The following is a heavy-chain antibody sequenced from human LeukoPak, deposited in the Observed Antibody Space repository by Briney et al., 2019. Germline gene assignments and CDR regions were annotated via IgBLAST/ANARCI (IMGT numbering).Heavy chain of an antibody. CDR2: IWYDGSNR. CDR1: GFTFSGYC. D-gene: IGHD1-26*01. Sequence: GGSLRLSCAASGFTFSGYCMARVRQAPGKGLEWVAVIWYDGSNREYADSVKGRFTISRDNSKNTLYLQMSRLRAEDTAVYYWATHRRRWGASRDTYSDYWGQGTLVTVSS. V-gene: IGHV3-33*01. J-gene: IGHJ4*02. CDR3: ATHRRRWGASRDTYSDY.